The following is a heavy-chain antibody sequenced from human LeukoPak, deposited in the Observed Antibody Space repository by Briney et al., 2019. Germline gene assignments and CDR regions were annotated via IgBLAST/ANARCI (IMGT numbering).Heavy chain of an antibody. CDR3: AREVTYYFDY. V-gene: IGHV4-31*03. J-gene: IGHJ4*02. CDR1: GGSISSGGYY. Sequence: SETLSLTCTVSGGSISSGGYYWSWIRQHPGKGLEWIGYIYYSGSTYYNPSLKSRVTISVDRSKNQFSLKLSSVTAADTAVYYCAREVTYYFDYWGQGTLVTVSS. CDR2: IYYSGST.